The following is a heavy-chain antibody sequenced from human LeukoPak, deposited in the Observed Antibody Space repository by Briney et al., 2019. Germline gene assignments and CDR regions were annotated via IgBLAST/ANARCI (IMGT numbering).Heavy chain of an antibody. V-gene: IGHV3-23*01. CDR2: IGRSGDYT. D-gene: IGHD4-17*01. CDR1: GFTFSSYG. CDR3: AKDRDDSGDYAFDY. Sequence: GGSLRLSCAASGFTFSSYGMHWVRQAPGKGLEWVSVIGRSGDYTHYADSVKGRFTISRDNSKNTLSLQMSSLRAEDTAIYYCAKDRDDSGDYAFDYWGQGVLVTVSS. J-gene: IGHJ4*02.